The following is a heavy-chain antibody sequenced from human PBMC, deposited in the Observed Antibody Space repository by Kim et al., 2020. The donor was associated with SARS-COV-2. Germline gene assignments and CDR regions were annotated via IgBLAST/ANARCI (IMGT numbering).Heavy chain of an antibody. V-gene: IGHV4-4*09. CDR2: GST. Sequence: GSTNYNPALKSRVTISVDTAKNQVSLKLSSLTAADTAVYYCASGFVPFDIWGQGTMVTVSS. CDR3: ASGFVPFDI. D-gene: IGHD2-8*01. J-gene: IGHJ3*02.